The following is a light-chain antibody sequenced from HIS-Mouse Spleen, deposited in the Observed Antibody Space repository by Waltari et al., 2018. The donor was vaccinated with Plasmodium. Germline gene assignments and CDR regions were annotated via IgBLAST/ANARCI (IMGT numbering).Light chain of an antibody. CDR2: EDS. CDR1: ALPKKY. CDR3: YSTDSSGNHRV. J-gene: IGLJ3*02. V-gene: IGLV3-10*01. Sequence: VSPGQTARITCSGAALPKKYAYWYQQKSGQAPVLVIYEDSKRPSGIPERFSGSSPGTMATLTISGAQVEDEADYYCYSTDSSGNHRVFGGGTKLTVL.